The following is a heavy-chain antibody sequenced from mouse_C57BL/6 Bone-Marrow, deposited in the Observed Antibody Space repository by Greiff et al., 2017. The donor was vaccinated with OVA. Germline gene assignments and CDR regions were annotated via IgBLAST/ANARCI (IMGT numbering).Heavy chain of an antibody. J-gene: IGHJ1*03. D-gene: IGHD1-1*01. CDR3: TTPYYGSSHWYFDV. CDR1: GFNIKDDY. Sequence: EVQLQQSGAELVRPGASVKLSCTASGFNIKDDYMHWVKQRPEQGLEWIGWIDPENGDTEYASKFQGKATITADTSSNTAYLQLSSLTSEDTAVYYCTTPYYGSSHWYFDVWGTGTTVTVSS. CDR2: IDPENGDT. V-gene: IGHV14-4*01.